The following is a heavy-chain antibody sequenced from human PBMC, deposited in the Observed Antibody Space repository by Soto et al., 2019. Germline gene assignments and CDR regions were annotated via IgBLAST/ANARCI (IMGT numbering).Heavy chain of an antibody. Sequence: GASVKVSCKASGYTFTDYAMHWVRQAPGQRLEWMGWINAGNGNTKYSQKFQGRVTITRDTSASTAYMELSSLRSEDTAVYYCAREYSSSTPLFDYWGQGTLVTVSS. D-gene: IGHD6-13*01. V-gene: IGHV1-3*01. J-gene: IGHJ4*02. CDR3: AREYSSSTPLFDY. CDR1: GYTFTDYA. CDR2: INAGNGNT.